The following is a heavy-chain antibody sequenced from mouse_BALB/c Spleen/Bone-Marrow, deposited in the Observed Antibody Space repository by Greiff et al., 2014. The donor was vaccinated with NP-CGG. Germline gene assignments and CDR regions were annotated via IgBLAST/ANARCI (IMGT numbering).Heavy chain of an antibody. V-gene: IGHV5-6*01. CDR2: ISSGGGYT. CDR1: GFTFSTYG. D-gene: IGHD4-1*01. CDR3: TRQRNWDHYAMDY. J-gene: IGHJ4*01. Sequence: QRVESGGDLVKPGGSLKLSCAASGFTFSTYGMSWVRQTPDKRLEWVATISSGGGYTYYPDSVKGRFTISRDNANNTHYLQMSSLKSEDTAMYYCTRQRNWDHYAMDYWGQGTSVTVSS.